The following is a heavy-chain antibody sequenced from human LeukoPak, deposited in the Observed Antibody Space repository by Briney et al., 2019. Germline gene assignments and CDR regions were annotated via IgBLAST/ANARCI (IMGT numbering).Heavy chain of an antibody. D-gene: IGHD3-9*01. CDR1: GFTFSSYS. CDR2: ISTSSSYI. Sequence: GGSLRLSCAASGFTFSSYSMNWVRQAPGKGLEWVSSISTSSSYIYYADSVKGRFTISRDNAKNSLYLQMNSLSAEDTVVFYRPKTAYDILTGYYPGYFDLWGRGTLVTVSS. J-gene: IGHJ2*01. V-gene: IGHV3-21*01. CDR3: PKTAYDILTGYYPGYFDL.